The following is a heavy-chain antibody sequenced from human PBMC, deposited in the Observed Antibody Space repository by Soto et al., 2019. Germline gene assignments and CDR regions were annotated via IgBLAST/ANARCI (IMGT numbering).Heavy chain of an antibody. D-gene: IGHD3-10*01. J-gene: IGHJ3*02. CDR1: GFTLGTYW. CDR3: ARDVSPGSSSLYLDAFDI. CDR2: IKQDESQK. V-gene: IGHV3-7*05. Sequence: EVQLEESGGGLVQPGGSLRLSCAASGFTLGTYWMTWVRQAPGKGLEWVANIKQDESQKSYLDSVRGRFTISRDNARNSLYLQINSLRVEDTGLYYCARDVSPGSSSLYLDAFDIWGQGTMVIFSS.